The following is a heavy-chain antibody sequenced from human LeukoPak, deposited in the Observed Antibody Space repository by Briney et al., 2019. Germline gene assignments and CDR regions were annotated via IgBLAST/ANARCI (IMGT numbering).Heavy chain of an antibody. CDR2: IYYSGST. J-gene: IGHJ2*01. V-gene: IGHV4-31*03. CDR3: ARCYDFWSGYYYWPEAPHWYFDL. D-gene: IGHD3-3*01. Sequence: SETLSLTCTVSGGSISSGGYYWSWIRQHPGKGLEWIGYIYYSGSTYYNPSLKSRVTISVDTSKNQFSLKLSSVTAADTAVYYCARCYDFWSGYYYWPEAPHWYFDLWGRGTLVTVSS. CDR1: GGSISSGGYY.